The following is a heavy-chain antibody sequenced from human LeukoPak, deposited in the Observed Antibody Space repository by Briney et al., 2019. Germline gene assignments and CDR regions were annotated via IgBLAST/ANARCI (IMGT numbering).Heavy chain of an antibody. CDR2: IHYSGST. CDR3: AREGQLALFGYYYYYYMDV. CDR1: GGSISSDSYY. J-gene: IGHJ6*03. D-gene: IGHD6-6*01. V-gene: IGHV4-39*07. Sequence: SETLSLTCIVSGGSISSDSYYWNWIRQPPGKGLEWIGSIHYSGSTNYTPSLKSRVTISVDTSKNQFSLTLSSVTAADTAVYYCAREGQLALFGYYYYYYMDVWGKGTTVTVSS.